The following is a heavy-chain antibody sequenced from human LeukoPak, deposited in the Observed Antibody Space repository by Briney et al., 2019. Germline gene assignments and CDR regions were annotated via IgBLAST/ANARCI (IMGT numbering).Heavy chain of an antibody. CDR3: ARDRRCSSTSCYYFDY. J-gene: IGHJ4*02. D-gene: IGHD2-2*01. V-gene: IGHV3-7*04. CDR2: IKQDGSEK. Sequence: GGSLRLSCAASGFTFSSYWMTWVREAPGKGLEWVANIKQDGSEKYYVDSVKGRFTISRDNAKNSLYLQMNSLRAEDTAVCYCARDRRCSSTSCYYFDYSGQGTLVTVSS. CDR1: GFTFSSYW.